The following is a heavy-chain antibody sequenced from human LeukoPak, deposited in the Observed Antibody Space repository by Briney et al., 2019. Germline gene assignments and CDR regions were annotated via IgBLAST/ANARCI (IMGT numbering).Heavy chain of an antibody. CDR1: GFTFDDFT. Sequence: AGGSLRLSCTTSGFTFDDFTMHWVRQPPGKGLEWVSLISWDGGTRYYADSVKGRFTISRDNAKNSLYLQMNSLRAEDTAVYYCAELGITMIGGVWGKGTTVTISS. CDR3: AELGITMIGGV. D-gene: IGHD3-10*02. V-gene: IGHV3-43*01. CDR2: ISWDGGTR. J-gene: IGHJ6*04.